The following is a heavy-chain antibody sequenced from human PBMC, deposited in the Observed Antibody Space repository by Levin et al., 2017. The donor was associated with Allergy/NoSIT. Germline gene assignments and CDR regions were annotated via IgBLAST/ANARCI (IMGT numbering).Heavy chain of an antibody. D-gene: IGHD2-2*01. V-gene: IGHV3-21*01. J-gene: IGHJ6*02. Sequence: GGSLRLSCAASGFTFSSYSMNWVRQAPGKGLEWVSSISSSSSYIYYADSVKGRFTISRDNAKNSLYLQMNSLRAEDTAVYYCAREGYCSSTSGWDGMDVWGQGTTVTVSS. CDR3: AREGYCSSTSGWDGMDV. CDR2: ISSSSSYI. CDR1: GFTFSSYS.